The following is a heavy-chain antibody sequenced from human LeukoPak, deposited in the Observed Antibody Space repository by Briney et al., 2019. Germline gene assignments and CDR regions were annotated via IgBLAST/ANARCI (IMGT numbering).Heavy chain of an antibody. V-gene: IGHV3-30*03. Sequence: GRSLRLSCAASGFTFSSYGMHWVRQAPGKGLEWVAVISYDGSNKYYADSVKGRFTISRDNSKNTLYLQMNSLKSEDTAVYYCTTELDIRPNHYWGQGTLVTVSS. CDR1: GFTFSSYG. D-gene: IGHD3-22*01. CDR2: ISYDGSNK. CDR3: TTELDIRPNHY. J-gene: IGHJ4*02.